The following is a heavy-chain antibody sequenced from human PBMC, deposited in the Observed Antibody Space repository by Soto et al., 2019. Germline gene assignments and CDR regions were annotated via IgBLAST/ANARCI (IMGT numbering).Heavy chain of an antibody. Sequence: ASVKFYCKASGYTFTSYDINWVRQATGQGLEWMGWMNPNSGNTGYAQKFQGRVTMTRNTSISTAYMELSSLRSEDTAVYYCARPFDFWSGYYPNGMDVWGQGTTVTVSS. D-gene: IGHD3-3*01. CDR2: MNPNSGNT. CDR1: GYTFTSYD. V-gene: IGHV1-8*01. CDR3: ARPFDFWSGYYPNGMDV. J-gene: IGHJ6*02.